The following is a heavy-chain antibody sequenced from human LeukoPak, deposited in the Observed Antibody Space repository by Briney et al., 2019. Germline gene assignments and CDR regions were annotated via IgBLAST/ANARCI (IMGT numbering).Heavy chain of an antibody. CDR3: ARAGGDCSSTSCYGHYYYGMDV. CDR2: IIPIFGTA. CDR1: GGTFSSYA. J-gene: IGHJ6*04. V-gene: IGHV1-69*06. D-gene: IGHD2-2*01. Sequence: SVKVSCKASGGTFSSYAISWVRQAPGQGLEWMGGIIPIFGTANYAQKFQGRVTITADKSTSTAHMELSSLRSEDTAVYYCARAGGDCSSTSCYGHYYYGMDVWGKGTTVTVSS.